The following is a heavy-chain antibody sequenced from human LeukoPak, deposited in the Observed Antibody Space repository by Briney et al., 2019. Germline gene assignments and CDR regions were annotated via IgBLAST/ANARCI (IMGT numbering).Heavy chain of an antibody. D-gene: IGHD6-13*01. CDR2: IYYSGST. V-gene: IGHV4-59*01. CDR3: ARVSSSWYDLGDV. J-gene: IGHJ6*02. Sequence: SETLSLTCTVSGGSISSYYWSWIRQPPGKGLEWIGYIYYSGSTNYNPSLKSRVTISVDTSKNQFSLKLSSVTAADTAVHYCARVSSSWYDLGDVWGQGTTVTVSS. CDR1: GGSISSYY.